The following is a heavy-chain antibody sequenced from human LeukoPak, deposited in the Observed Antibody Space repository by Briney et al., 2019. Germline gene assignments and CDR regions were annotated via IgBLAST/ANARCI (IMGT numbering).Heavy chain of an antibody. J-gene: IGHJ6*03. Sequence: GGSLRLSCAASGFSFSDYYMSWIRQAPGKGLEWLSYISSSGSTIYYADSVKGRFTISRDNAKNSLYLQMNGLRAEDTAVYYCARSTGSRYYYVDVWGKGTTVTVSS. CDR3: ARSTGSRYYYVDV. CDR1: GFSFSDYY. CDR2: ISSSGSTI. D-gene: IGHD1-14*01. V-gene: IGHV3-11*01.